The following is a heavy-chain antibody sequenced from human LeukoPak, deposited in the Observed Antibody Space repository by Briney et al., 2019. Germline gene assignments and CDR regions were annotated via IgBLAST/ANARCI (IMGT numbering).Heavy chain of an antibody. J-gene: IGHJ2*01. CDR1: GGSFSSYY. CDR2: INHSGST. V-gene: IGHV4-34*01. Sequence: SETLSLTCAVYGGSFSSYYWSWIRQPPGKGLEWIGEINHSGSTNYNPSLKSRVTISVDTSKNQFSLKLSSVTAADTAVYYCARDSTYYDFWSGYQRWYFDLWGRGTLVTVSS. D-gene: IGHD3-3*01. CDR3: ARDSTYYDFWSGYQRWYFDL.